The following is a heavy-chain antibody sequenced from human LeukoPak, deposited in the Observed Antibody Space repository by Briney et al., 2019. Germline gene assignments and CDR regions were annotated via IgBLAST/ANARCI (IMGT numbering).Heavy chain of an antibody. CDR3: ARLPYYYDSHGFRDYHYYMDV. V-gene: IGHV4-59*08. D-gene: IGHD3-22*01. CDR1: DDSISTNY. CDR2: MFLSGAT. Sequence: SETLSLTCTVADDSISTNYWTWIRQSPGKGLQWLAYMFLSGATTYNPSLRSRVTVLVDTSKNQFSLKLSSVTAADTAVYYCARLPYYYDSHGFRDYHYYMDVWGKGTTVTVSS. J-gene: IGHJ6*03.